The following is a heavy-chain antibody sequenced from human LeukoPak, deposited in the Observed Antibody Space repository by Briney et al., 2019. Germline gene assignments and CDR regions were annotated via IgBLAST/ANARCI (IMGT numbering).Heavy chain of an antibody. CDR2: IRYDGSNK. D-gene: IGHD5-24*01. V-gene: IGHV3-30*02. CDR3: ARDISDGYNGFDP. Sequence: PGGSLRLSCAASGFTFSSYGMHWVRQAPGKGLEWVAFIRYDGSNKYYADSVKGRFTISRDNSKNTLYLQMNSLRAEDTAVYYCARDISDGYNGFDPWGQGTLVTVSS. J-gene: IGHJ5*02. CDR1: GFTFSSYG.